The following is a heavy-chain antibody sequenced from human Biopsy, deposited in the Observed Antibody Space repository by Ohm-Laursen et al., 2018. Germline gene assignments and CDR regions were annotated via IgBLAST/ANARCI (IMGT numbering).Heavy chain of an antibody. V-gene: IGHV3-9*01. D-gene: IGHD3-22*01. Sequence: LRLSCAASGFRFDDYAMHWVRQRPGKGLEWVSGISWISRNTGYADSVKGRFTITRDNAKNSLYLQMNSLRPEDTALYYCARDRGQNFYDSTGYYNGMDGWGQGTTVTVAS. J-gene: IGHJ6*02. CDR2: ISWISRNT. CDR3: ARDRGQNFYDSTGYYNGMDG. CDR1: GFRFDDYA.